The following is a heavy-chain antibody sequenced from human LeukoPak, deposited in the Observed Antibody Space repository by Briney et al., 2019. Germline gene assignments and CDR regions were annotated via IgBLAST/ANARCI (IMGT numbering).Heavy chain of an antibody. CDR1: GFTLNNAW. V-gene: IGHV3-15*01. D-gene: IGHD3-22*01. CDR2: IKSKTDGGTT. Sequence: GGSLRLSCAASGFTLNNAWMSWVRQAPGKGLEWVGRIKSKTDGGTTDYAAPVKGRLTISRDDSKNTLYLQMNSLKTEDTAVYYCSTTYYYDSSEGYWGQGTLVTVSS. CDR3: STTYYYDSSEGY. J-gene: IGHJ4*02.